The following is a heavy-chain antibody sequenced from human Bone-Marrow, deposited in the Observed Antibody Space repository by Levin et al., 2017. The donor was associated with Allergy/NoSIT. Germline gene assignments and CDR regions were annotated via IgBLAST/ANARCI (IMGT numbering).Heavy chain of an antibody. V-gene: IGHV3-30*14. CDR2: ISNDGTNK. CDR1: GFSFSSFS. D-gene: IGHD5-12*01. J-gene: IGHJ4*02. CDR3: VRTLGYAYGKRLAS. Sequence: LSLTCAASGFSFSSFSFHWVRQAPGKGLEWVAVISNDGTNKYYADSIKGRFTISRDNYESSLYLDMSSLTPEDTAVYFCVRTLGYAYGKRLASWGLGALVIVSS.